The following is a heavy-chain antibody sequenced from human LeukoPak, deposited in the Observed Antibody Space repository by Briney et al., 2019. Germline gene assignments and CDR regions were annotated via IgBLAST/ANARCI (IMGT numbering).Heavy chain of an antibody. CDR1: GGSISSGGYY. CDR2: IYHSGST. V-gene: IGHV4-30-2*01. Sequence: SQTLSLTCTVSGGSISSGGYYWSWIRQPPGKGLEWIGYIYHSGSTYYNPSLKSRVTISVDRSKNQFSLKLSSVTAADTAVYYCARHSGYDKTLAYWGQGTLVTVSS. CDR3: ARHSGYDKTLAY. D-gene: IGHD5-12*01. J-gene: IGHJ4*02.